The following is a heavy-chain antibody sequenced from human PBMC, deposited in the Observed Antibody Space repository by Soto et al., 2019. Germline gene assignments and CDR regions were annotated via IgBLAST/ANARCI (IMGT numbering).Heavy chain of an antibody. Sequence: QVQLVQSGAEVKKPGASVRVSCKASGYTFTNYYMHWVRQAPGQGLEWVGIINGGGGGTNYAQKFQGRVNRTRDTATNTVYLDLRSLRSEDTAVYYCVREFSGGYFDYWGQGILVTVST. CDR1: GYTFTNYY. J-gene: IGHJ4*02. CDR2: INGGGGGT. CDR3: VREFSGGYFDY. D-gene: IGHD3-10*01. V-gene: IGHV1-46*01.